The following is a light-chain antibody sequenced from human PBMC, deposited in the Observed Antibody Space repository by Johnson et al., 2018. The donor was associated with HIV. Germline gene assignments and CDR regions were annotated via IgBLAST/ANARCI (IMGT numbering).Light chain of an antibody. V-gene: IGLV1-44*01. CDR1: GSNIGTHS. CDR2: RTD. Sequence: QPLLTQPPSASGAPGQRVTISCSGGGSNIGTHSVSWYQHVPGTAPKLLIYRTDQRPSWVPDRFSASKSGTSASLAISGLQAEDEADYYCSAWDGSLIALFGTGTKVTVL. CDR3: SAWDGSLIAL. J-gene: IGLJ1*01.